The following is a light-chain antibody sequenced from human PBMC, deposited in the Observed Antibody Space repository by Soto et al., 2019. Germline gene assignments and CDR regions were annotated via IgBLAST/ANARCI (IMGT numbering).Light chain of an antibody. J-gene: IGKJ1*01. CDR3: QQYGSSPWT. V-gene: IGKV3-20*01. Sequence: EIVLTQSTGNLSLSPGERATLSCRASQSVSSSYLAWYQQKPGLAPRLLIYGASSRATGIPDRFSGSGSGTDFTLTISIMETEDFAVYYCQQYGSSPWTFGQGTKVESK. CDR2: GAS. CDR1: QSVSSSY.